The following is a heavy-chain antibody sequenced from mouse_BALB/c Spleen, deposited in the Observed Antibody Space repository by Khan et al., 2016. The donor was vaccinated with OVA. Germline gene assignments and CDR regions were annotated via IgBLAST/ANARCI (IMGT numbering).Heavy chain of an antibody. V-gene: IGHV1S41*01. D-gene: IGHD1-1*01. CDR3: ARENYYGSSHDAMDY. J-gene: IGHJ4*01. CDR2: ISPGSGTP. CDR1: GYTFTSYW. Sequence: DLVKPGASVKLSCKASGYTFTSYWINWIKQRPGQGLEWIGRISPGSGTPYYNEMFKGKATLTVDTSSSTAYIQLSSLSSEDSAVYFCARENYYGSSHDAMDYWGQGTSVTASS.